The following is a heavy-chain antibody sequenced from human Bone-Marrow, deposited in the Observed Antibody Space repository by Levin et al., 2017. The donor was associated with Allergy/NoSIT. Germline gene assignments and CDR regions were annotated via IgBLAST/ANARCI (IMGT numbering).Heavy chain of an antibody. V-gene: IGHV1-69*06. CDR2: IIPIFGTA. CDR1: GGTFSSYA. Sequence: SVKVSCKASGGTFSSYAISWVRQAPGQGLEWMGGIIPIFGTANYAQKFQGRVTITADKSTSTAYMELSSLRSEDTAVYYCARMEITGTTFSPFDIWGQGTMVTVSS. D-gene: IGHD1-7*01. J-gene: IGHJ3*02. CDR3: ARMEITGTTFSPFDI.